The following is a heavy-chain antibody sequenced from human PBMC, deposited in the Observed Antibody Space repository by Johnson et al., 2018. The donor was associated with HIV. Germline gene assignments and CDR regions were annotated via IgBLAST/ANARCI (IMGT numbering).Heavy chain of an antibody. D-gene: IGHD3-22*01. V-gene: IGHV3-30*02. CDR2: IRYDGNNK. J-gene: IGHJ3*02. CDR1: GFTFSKYG. CDR3: GGSYYYDSSCYYARNAFDI. Sequence: QVQLVESGGGVVQPGRSLRLSCVTSGFTFSKYGMHWVRQAPGKGLEWVAFIRYDGNNKYYADSVKGRFTISRDNSKNTLYLQMNSLRAEDTAVYYCGGSYYYDSSCYYARNAFDIWCQGTMVTVSS.